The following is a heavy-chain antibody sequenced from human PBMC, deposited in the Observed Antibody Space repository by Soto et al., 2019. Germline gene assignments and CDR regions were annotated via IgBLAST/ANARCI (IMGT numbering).Heavy chain of an antibody. D-gene: IGHD4-17*01. J-gene: IGHJ4*02. CDR1: GASISGYY. CDR2: IYYSGST. CDR3: ARETTVTTAFEF. V-gene: IGHV4-59*08. Sequence: SETLSLTCTVSGASISGYYWNWIRRPPGKGLEWIGYIYYSGSTKYNPSLKSRVTMSLDTSKNQFSLQLSSVIAADTAVYFCARETTVTTAFEFWGQGALVTVSS.